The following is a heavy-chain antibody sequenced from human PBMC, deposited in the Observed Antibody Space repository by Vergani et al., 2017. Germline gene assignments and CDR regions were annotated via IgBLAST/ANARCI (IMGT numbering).Heavy chain of an antibody. V-gene: IGHV4-59*01. Sequence: QVQLQESGPGLVKPSETLSLTCTVSGAAIKDFYWSCFRQPPGKGLEWIGYVYYTGGTTYNPSLKSRVTIAVDTSNNQFSLRMTSLTAADTAIYYCASDRDLYCRSTTSCHNWFDPGGQGSLVTVSS. CDR3: ASDRDLYCRSTTSCHNWFDP. CDR2: VYYTGGT. CDR1: GAAIKDFY. J-gene: IGHJ5*02. D-gene: IGHD2/OR15-2a*01.